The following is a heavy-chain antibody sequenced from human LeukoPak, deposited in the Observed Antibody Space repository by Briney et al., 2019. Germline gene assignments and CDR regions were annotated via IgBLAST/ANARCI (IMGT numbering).Heavy chain of an antibody. CDR1: GFSFSSHW. D-gene: IGHD1-14*01. CDR3: AKAFGSRKAFDI. V-gene: IGHV3-7*01. CDR2: INQDGGE. Sequence: GGSLRLSCAASGFSFSSHWMSWVRQAPGKGPEWVANINQDGGENYVDSVKGRFTISRDNAKDSLYLQMNSLRAEDTAVYYCAKAFGSRKAFDIWGQGTMVTVSS. J-gene: IGHJ3*02.